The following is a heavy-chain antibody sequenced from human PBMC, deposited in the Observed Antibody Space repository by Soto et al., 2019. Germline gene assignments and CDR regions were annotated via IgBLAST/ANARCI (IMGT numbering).Heavy chain of an antibody. Sequence: ASVKVSCKASGYTFTGYYMHWVRQAPGQGLEWMGWINPNSGGTNYAQKFQGRVTMTRDTSISTAYMELSRLRSDDTAVYYCVRDLTFQGSATVYYYYYYGMDVWGQGTTVTVSS. D-gene: IGHD3-10*01. J-gene: IGHJ6*02. CDR3: VRDLTFQGSATVYYYYYYGMDV. CDR1: GYTFTGYY. V-gene: IGHV1-2*02. CDR2: INPNSGGT.